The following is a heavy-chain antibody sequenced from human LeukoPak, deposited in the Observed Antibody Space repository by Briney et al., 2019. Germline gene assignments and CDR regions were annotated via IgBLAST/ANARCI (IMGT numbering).Heavy chain of an antibody. CDR1: GFTFSSYS. Sequence: GGSLRLSCAASGFTFSSYSMSWVRQAPGKGLEWVSSISSSSSYIYYADSVKGRFTISRDNAKNSLYLQMNSLRAEDTAVYYCARDIEAAAGKGVAFDIWGQGTMVTVSS. J-gene: IGHJ3*02. D-gene: IGHD6-13*01. CDR2: ISSSSSYI. CDR3: ARDIEAAAGKGVAFDI. V-gene: IGHV3-21*01.